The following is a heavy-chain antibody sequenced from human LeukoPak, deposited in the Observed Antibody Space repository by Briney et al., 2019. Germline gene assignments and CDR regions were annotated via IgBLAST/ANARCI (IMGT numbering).Heavy chain of an antibody. CDR3: ARIGYSSGWYGEAAFDI. CDR2: ISSRSSTI. CDR1: GFIFSSYS. J-gene: IGHJ3*02. Sequence: PGGSLRLSCAASGFIFSSYSMNWVRQAPGKGLEWVSSISSRSSTIYYADSVKGRFTISRDNAKNSLYLQMSSLRDEDTAVYYCARIGYSSGWYGEAAFDIWGQGTMVTVSS. V-gene: IGHV3-48*02. D-gene: IGHD6-19*01.